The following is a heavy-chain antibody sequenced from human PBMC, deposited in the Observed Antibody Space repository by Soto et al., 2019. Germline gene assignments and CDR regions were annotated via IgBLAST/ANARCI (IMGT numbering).Heavy chain of an antibody. V-gene: IGHV4-31*03. J-gene: IGHJ3*02. CDR2: IYYSGST. D-gene: IGHD2-2*01. CDR3: AGTTCCGAVLGGLDAFDI. CDR1: GGSISSGGYY. Sequence: PSETLSLTCTVSGGSISSGGYYWSWIRQHPGKGLEWIGYIYYSGSTYYNPSLKSRVTISVDTSKNQFSLKLSSVTAADTAVYYCAGTTCCGAVLGGLDAFDIWGQGTMVTVSS.